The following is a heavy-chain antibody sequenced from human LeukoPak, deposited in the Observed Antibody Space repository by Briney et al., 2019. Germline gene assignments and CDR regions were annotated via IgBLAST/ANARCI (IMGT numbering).Heavy chain of an antibody. V-gene: IGHV4-39*01. CDR3: ARIDSSGWNEARGTFDF. D-gene: IGHD6-19*01. CDR2: IYYSGST. CDR1: GGSISSSSYY. Sequence: SETLSLTCTVSGGSISSSSYYWGWIRQPPGKGLEWIGSIYYSGSTYYNPPLKSRVTISVDTSKNQFSLKLSFVTAADTAVYYCARIDSSGWNEARGTFDFWGQGTMVTVSS. J-gene: IGHJ3*01.